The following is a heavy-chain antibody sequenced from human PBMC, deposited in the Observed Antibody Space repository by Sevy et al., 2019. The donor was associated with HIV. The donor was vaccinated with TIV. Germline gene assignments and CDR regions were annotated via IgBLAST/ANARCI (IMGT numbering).Heavy chain of an antibody. V-gene: IGHV1-8*01. CDR1: GYTFTNFD. J-gene: IGHJ5*02. Sequence: ASVKVSCKASGYTFTNFDFNWVRQAAGQGPEGMGWMSPDSGETMYAQKFQGRVTMTRNTSITTVYMELRNLRVEDTAVYYCARGGEWFDPWGQGTLVTVSS. CDR2: MSPDSGET. CDR3: ARGGEWFDP.